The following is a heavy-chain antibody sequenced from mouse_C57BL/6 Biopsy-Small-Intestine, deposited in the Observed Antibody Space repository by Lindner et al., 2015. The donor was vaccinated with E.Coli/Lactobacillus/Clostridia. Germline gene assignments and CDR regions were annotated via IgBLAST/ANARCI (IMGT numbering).Heavy chain of an antibody. Sequence: VQLQESGPGLAKPSQTLSLTCPVTGYSITSDYWNWIRKFPGNKLEYLGYISYSGNTYYNPSLKSQISISRDTSKNQYYLQLNSVTTEDTATYYCARSAHTYFSYDVYFDYWGQGTTLTVSS. CDR2: ISYSGNT. CDR1: GYSITSDY. CDR3: ARSAHTYFSYDVYFDY. D-gene: IGHD2-12*01. V-gene: IGHV3-8*01. J-gene: IGHJ2*01.